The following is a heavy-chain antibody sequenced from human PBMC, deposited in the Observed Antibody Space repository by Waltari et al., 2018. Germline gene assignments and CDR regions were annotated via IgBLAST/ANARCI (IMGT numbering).Heavy chain of an antibody. Sequence: QVQLVQSGAEVKKPGSSVKVSCKASGGTFSRYAISWVPQAPGQGLEWMGGIIPIFGTANYAQKFQGRVTITADESTSTAYMELSSLRSEDTAVYYCARNPWEEWLPLDPWGQGTLVTVSS. J-gene: IGHJ5*02. CDR1: GGTFSRYA. D-gene: IGHD3-3*01. CDR2: IIPIFGTA. CDR3: ARNPWEEWLPLDP. V-gene: IGHV1-69*12.